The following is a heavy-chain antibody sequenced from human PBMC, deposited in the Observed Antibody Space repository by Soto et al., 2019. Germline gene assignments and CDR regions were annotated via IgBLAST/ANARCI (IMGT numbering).Heavy chain of an antibody. V-gene: IGHV1-69*13. D-gene: IGHD1-1*01. CDR3: ARDTGTTRTRTDYYYYYSMDV. CDR1: GGTFSSYA. J-gene: IGHJ6*02. Sequence: SVKVSCKASGGTFSSYAISWVRQAPGQGLEWMGGIIPIFGTANYAQKLQGRVTITADESTSTAYMELSSLRSEDTAVYYCARDTGTTRTRTDYYYYYSMDVWGQGTTVTVSS. CDR2: IIPIFGTA.